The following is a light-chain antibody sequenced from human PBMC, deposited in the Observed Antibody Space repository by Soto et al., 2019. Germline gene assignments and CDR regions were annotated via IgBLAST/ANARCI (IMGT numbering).Light chain of an antibody. Sequence: EIVLTQSPGTLSMSPGERATLSCRASQSVSGMAWYQQIRGQAPRLLIYGASTRATGIPDRFSGSGSGTDFTLTISRLEPDDFSVYYCQQYGSSLITFGQGTRLEIK. J-gene: IGKJ5*01. CDR3: QQYGSSLIT. CDR2: GAS. V-gene: IGKV3-20*01. CDR1: QSVSG.